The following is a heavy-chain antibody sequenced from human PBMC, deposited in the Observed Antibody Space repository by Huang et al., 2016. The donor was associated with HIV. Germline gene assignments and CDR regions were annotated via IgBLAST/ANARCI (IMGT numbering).Heavy chain of an antibody. V-gene: IGHV1-46*01. CDR3: VREKGITVMVETNYFDY. CDR1: GYTFPNYY. D-gene: IGHD3-22*01. CDR2: INPKTGAT. J-gene: IGHJ4*02. Sequence: QVQLVQSGAEVKKPGASTKVACKASGYTFPNYYIHWVRQSPGHGLGGMGIINPKTGATNSAQKFRGRVTMTRDTSTNTVYMELRSLRSQDTAMYYCVREKGITVMVETNYFDYWGPGSQVTVSS.